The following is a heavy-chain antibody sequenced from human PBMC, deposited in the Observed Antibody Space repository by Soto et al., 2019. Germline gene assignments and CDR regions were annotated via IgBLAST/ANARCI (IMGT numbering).Heavy chain of an antibody. CDR3: ASRYSSGGYGVGFDS. J-gene: IGHJ4*02. CDR2: INAGNGNT. V-gene: IGHV1-3*01. Sequence: ASVKVSCKASGYTFTSYAMHWVRQAPGQRLEWVGWINAGNGNTKYSQKFQGRVTITRDTSASTAYMELSSLRSEDTAVYYCASRYSSGGYGVGFDSWGQGTLVTVSS. D-gene: IGHD6-19*01. CDR1: GYTFTSYA.